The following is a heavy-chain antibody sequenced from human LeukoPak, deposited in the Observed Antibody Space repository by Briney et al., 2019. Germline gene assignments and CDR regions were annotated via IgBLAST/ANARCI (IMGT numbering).Heavy chain of an antibody. CDR1: GYTFTSYY. CDR2: INPSGGST. V-gene: IGHV1-46*01. J-gene: IGHJ5*02. CDR3: ARESITMVRGVIEGFDP. Sequence: ASVKVSCKASGYTFTSYYMHWVRQAPGQGLEWMGIINPSGGSTSYAQKFQGRVTMTRGTSTSTVYMELSSLRSEDTAVYYCARESITMVRGVIEGFDPWGQGTLVTVSS. D-gene: IGHD3-10*01.